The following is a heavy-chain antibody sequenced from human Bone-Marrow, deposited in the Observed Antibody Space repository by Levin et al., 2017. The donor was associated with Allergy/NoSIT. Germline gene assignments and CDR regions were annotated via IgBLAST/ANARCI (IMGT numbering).Heavy chain of an antibody. CDR2: IYYSGST. CDR1: GGSISSYY. D-gene: IGHD6-13*01. CDR3: ARLGYSSSWRISNYYYYDGMDV. V-gene: IGHV4-59*01. Sequence: SQTLSLTCTVSGGSISSYYWSWIRQPPGKGLEWIGYIYYSGSTNYNPSLKSRVTISVDTSKNQFSLKLSSVTAADTAVYYCARLGYSSSWRISNYYYYDGMDVWGQGTTVTVSS. J-gene: IGHJ6*02.